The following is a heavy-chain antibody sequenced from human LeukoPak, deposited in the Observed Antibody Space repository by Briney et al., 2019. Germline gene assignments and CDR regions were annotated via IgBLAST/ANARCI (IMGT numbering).Heavy chain of an antibody. Sequence: GGSLRLSCAASGFTFSSYEMNWVRQAPGKGLEWLSYISSSGSMIYYADSVKGRFTISRDNAKNSLYLQMNSLRAEDTAVYYCAKDHGSYLYYFDYWGQGTLVTVSS. CDR2: ISSSGSMI. V-gene: IGHV3-48*03. J-gene: IGHJ4*02. CDR1: GFTFSSYE. CDR3: AKDHGSYLYYFDY. D-gene: IGHD1-26*01.